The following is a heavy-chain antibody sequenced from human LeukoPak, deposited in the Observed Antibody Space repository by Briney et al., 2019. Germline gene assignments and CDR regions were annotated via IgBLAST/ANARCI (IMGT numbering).Heavy chain of an antibody. Sequence: PSETLSLTCTVSGYSISSGYYWGWIRQPPGKGLEWIGSIYHSGSTYYNPSLKSRVIISVDTSKNQFSLKLSSVTAADTAVYYCARDSKATYYDFWSGYYYNWFDPWGQGTLVTVSS. J-gene: IGHJ5*02. V-gene: IGHV4-38-2*02. CDR2: IYHSGST. CDR1: GYSISSGYY. D-gene: IGHD3-3*01. CDR3: ARDSKATYYDFWSGYYYNWFDP.